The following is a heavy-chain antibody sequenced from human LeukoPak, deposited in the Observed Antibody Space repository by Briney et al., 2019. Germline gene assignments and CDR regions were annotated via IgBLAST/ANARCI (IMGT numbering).Heavy chain of an antibody. V-gene: IGHV4-59*01. CDR1: GGSISNYF. CDR2: ISYSGSTN. Sequence: SETLSLTCTISGGSISNYFWSWIRQPPGKGLEWIGYISYSGSTNNHNPSLKSRVTISVDTSKNQFSLKLSSVTAADTAVYYCARRRWSSSSRDAFDIWGQGTMVTVSS. J-gene: IGHJ3*02. D-gene: IGHD6-6*01. CDR3: ARRRWSSSSRDAFDI.